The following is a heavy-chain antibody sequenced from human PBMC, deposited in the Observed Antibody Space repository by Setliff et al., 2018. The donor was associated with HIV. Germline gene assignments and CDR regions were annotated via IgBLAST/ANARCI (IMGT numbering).Heavy chain of an antibody. CDR2: IYYSGST. V-gene: IGHV4-31*03. CDR3: ATSPAGEILGSRPFYFGY. CDR1: GDSINSGNYY. D-gene: IGHD3-10*01. Sequence: SETLSLTCTVSGDSINSGNYYWSWIRQHPGKGLEWIGYIYYSGSTYYSPSLKSRVTISEDTSKNQFSLKMRSVTAADTAVYYCATSPAGEILGSRPFYFGYWVQGTLVTVSS. J-gene: IGHJ4*02.